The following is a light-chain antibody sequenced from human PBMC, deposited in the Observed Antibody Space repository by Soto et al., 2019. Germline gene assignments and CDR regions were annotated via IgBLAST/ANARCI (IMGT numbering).Light chain of an antibody. CDR3: QQYNNWWT. CDR1: QSVNSK. J-gene: IGKJ1*01. V-gene: IGKV3-15*01. Sequence: EIVMTQSPATPSVSPGERATLSCRASQSVNSKSAWYQQKPGRAPRLLIYGASTRATGIPARFSGSGYGTEFTLTISSLQSEDFAVYYCQQYNNWWTFGQGTKVDSK. CDR2: GAS.